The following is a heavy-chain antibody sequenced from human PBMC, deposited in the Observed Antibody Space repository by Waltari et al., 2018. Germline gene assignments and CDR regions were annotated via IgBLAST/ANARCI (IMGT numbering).Heavy chain of an antibody. Sequence: EVQLVESGGGLVQPGRSLRLSCAASGFTFDDYAMHWVRQAPGKGLEWVSGISGNSGSIGYADSVKGRFTISRDNAKNSLYLQMNSLRAEDMALYYCAKDISPIAARSFDYWGQGTLVTVSS. CDR2: ISGNSGSI. J-gene: IGHJ4*02. CDR1: GFTFDDYA. D-gene: IGHD6-6*01. V-gene: IGHV3-9*03. CDR3: AKDISPIAARSFDY.